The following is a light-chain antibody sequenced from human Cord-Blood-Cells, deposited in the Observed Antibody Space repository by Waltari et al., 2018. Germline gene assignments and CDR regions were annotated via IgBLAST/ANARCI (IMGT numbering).Light chain of an antibody. Sequence: IQMTQSPSTLSASVGARVTITCRASQSISSWLAWYQQKPGKAPKLLIYDASSLESGVPSRFSGSGSGTEFTLTISSLQPDDFATYYCQQYNSYIFTFGPGTKVDIK. CDR2: DAS. CDR1: QSISSW. V-gene: IGKV1-5*01. CDR3: QQYNSYIFT. J-gene: IGKJ3*01.